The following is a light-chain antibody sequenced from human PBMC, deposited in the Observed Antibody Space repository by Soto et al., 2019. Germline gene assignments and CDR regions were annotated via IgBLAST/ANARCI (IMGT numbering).Light chain of an antibody. CDR3: QQYGSSPLT. CDR1: RSLSSDY. Sequence: IVLMQSPDTLSLSPGERATLSCRASRSLSSDYLAWYQQKPGQAPRLLFYHASRRATGTPDRFSVSGSGTDFILTISRLEPEDFAVYYCQQYGSSPLTFGGGTKVEIK. V-gene: IGKV3-20*01. CDR2: HAS. J-gene: IGKJ4*01.